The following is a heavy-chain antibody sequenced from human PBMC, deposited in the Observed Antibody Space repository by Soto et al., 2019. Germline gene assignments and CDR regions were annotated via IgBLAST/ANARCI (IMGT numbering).Heavy chain of an antibody. V-gene: IGHV3-7*01. CDR2: IKQAGSEK. CDR1: GFTFSAYW. Sequence: GGSLRLSCAASGFTFSAYWMSWVRQAPGKGLEWVANIKQAGSEKCYVDSVNGRFIISRDDAKNSLFLQVNSLRVEDTAVYYCAREKRANGYFDYWGQGTLVTVSS. J-gene: IGHJ4*02. D-gene: IGHD6-25*01. CDR3: AREKRANGYFDY.